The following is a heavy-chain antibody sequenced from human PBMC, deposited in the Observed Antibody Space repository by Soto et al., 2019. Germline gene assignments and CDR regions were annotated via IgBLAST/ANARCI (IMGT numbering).Heavy chain of an antibody. J-gene: IGHJ4*02. CDR1: GFTFSNYA. V-gene: IGHV3-30*14. CDR3: ARNFESARSEFDY. Sequence: VQLVESGGGVVQPGRSLRLSCAASGFTFSNYAMHWVRQAPGKGLEWVTLISNDGSNKYYADSVKGRFTISRDNSKNTLYLQMNSLTPEDTAVYFCARNFESARSEFDYWGQGTLVTVSS. CDR2: ISNDGSNK.